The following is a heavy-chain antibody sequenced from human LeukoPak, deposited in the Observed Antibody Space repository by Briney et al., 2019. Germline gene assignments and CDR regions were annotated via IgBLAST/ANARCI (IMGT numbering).Heavy chain of an antibody. CDR3: ARDPGWGAYDI. Sequence: GGPLRLSCAASGFTFSSFWMTWVRQAPGMGLESVASMDSDGSTKNYVGSVKGRFTISRDNAKNSLYLQMNSLRGEDTSMYYCARDPGWGAYDIWGQGTMVTVSS. D-gene: IGHD6-19*01. V-gene: IGHV3-7*01. J-gene: IGHJ3*02. CDR2: MDSDGSTK. CDR1: GFTFSSFW.